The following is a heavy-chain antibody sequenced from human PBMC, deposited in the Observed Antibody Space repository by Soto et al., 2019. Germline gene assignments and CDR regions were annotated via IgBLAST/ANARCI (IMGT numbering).Heavy chain of an antibody. Sequence: GGSLRLSCAASGFTFSSYPMNWVRQAPGKGLEWVSSLDKSGKFIFYADVVRGRFTISRDNAKNSLSLQMNSLTDDDTAVYYCAREGSRDHGDIDYWGQGALVTVSS. CDR2: LDKSGKFI. CDR1: GFTFSSYP. J-gene: IGHJ4*02. CDR3: AREGSRDHGDIDY. V-gene: IGHV3-21*01. D-gene: IGHD4-17*01.